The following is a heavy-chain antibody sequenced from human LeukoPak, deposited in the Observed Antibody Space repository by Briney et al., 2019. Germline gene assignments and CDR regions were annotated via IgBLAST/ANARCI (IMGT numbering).Heavy chain of an antibody. V-gene: IGHV1-18*04. Sequence: ASVKVSCKASGYTFTNYGVTWVRQVPGQGLEWMGWISAKNGNTKYEQKVQGRVTMTIDRSTDTAYMELNSLRFDDTAVYYCARAPPGYNNEWDFDYWGQGTLVTASS. CDR1: GYTFTNYG. CDR2: ISAKNGNT. J-gene: IGHJ4*02. D-gene: IGHD5-24*01. CDR3: ARAPPGYNNEWDFDY.